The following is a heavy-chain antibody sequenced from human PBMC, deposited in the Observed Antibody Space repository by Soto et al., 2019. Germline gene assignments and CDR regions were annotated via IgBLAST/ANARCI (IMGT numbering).Heavy chain of an antibody. J-gene: IGHJ4*02. CDR1: GGTFNTYA. D-gene: IGHD3-10*01. V-gene: IGHV1-69*19. Sequence: QVQLVQSGAEMKKPGSSVKVSCQSSGGTFNTYAMNWVRQAPGQGPEWMGDISPMFGAANYAPKFRGRVTITADESTGTSYMQLSSLTSEDTALYFCAREVQVHTPAFVYWGQGTLVTFPS. CDR2: ISPMFGAA. CDR3: AREVQVHTPAFVY.